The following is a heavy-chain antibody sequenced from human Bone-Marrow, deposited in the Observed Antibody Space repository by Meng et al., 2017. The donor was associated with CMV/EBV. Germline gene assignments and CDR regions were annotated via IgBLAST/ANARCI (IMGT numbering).Heavy chain of an antibody. CDR3: VPYRTSSYWFGP. CDR2: INSNSGAT. D-gene: IGHD3-16*01. Sequence: ASVKVSCKALGYSFTADFIFWVRQAPGQGLEWMGWINSNSGATNYAQNFQGRVTMTRDTSIGTVYMDLNSLTSDDTAIYYCVPYRTSSYWFGPWGQGTLVTVSS. V-gene: IGHV1-2*02. J-gene: IGHJ5*02. CDR1: GYSFTADF.